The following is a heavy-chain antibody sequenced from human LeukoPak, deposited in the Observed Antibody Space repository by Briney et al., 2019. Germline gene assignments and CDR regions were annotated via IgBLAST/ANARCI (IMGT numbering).Heavy chain of an antibody. CDR1: GYTFTSYY. CDR3: ARESYYYESSGYYPHDAFDI. Sequence: ASVKVSCKASGYTFTSYYMHWVRQAPGQGLEWMGIINPSGGSTSYAQKFQGRVTMTRDMSTSTVYMELSSLRSEDTAVYYCARESYYYESSGYYPHDAFDIWGQGTMVTVSS. J-gene: IGHJ3*02. V-gene: IGHV1-46*01. D-gene: IGHD3-22*01. CDR2: INPSGGST.